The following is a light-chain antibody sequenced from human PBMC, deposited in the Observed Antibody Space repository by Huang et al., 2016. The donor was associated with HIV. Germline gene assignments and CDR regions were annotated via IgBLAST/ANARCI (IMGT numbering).Light chain of an antibody. CDR2: GAS. CDR1: QSVSRSY. V-gene: IGKV3D-7*01. J-gene: IGKJ5*01. CDR3: QQDYNLPIS. Sequence: DIVLIQSPATLSLSPGKNATLSCRASQSVSRSYLSWYQQKPGQAPRLLIYGASPWSLVFPARFSGSGSGTDFTLTITCLLPEDFAISYCQQDYNLPISFGQGTRLEIE.